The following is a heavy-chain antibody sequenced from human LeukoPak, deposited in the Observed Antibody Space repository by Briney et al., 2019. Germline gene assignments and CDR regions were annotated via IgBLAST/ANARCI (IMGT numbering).Heavy chain of an antibody. V-gene: IGHV1-46*01. CDR2: INPSGGST. J-gene: IGHJ3*02. D-gene: IGHD3-22*01. CDR1: GYTFTSFA. CDR3: ARVMDSSGSGSAFDI. Sequence: ASVKVSCKASGYTFTSFAMNWVRQAPGQGLEWMGIINPSGGSTSYAQKFQGRVTMTRDMSTSTVYMELSSLRSEDTAVYYCARVMDSSGSGSAFDIWGQGTMVTVSS.